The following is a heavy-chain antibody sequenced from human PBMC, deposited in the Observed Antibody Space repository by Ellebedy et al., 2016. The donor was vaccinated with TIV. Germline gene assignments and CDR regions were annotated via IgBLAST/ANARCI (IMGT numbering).Heavy chain of an antibody. Sequence: AASVKVSCKSSGYTFIDYGISWVRQAPGQGLDWMGWVSAYSGNTNYADNLQGRVTITTDTSTDTAYMELRSLRSDETAVYYCARYSGSGTYYRNGMDVWGQGTTVTVSS. CDR2: VSAYSGNT. CDR3: ARYSGSGTYYRNGMDV. D-gene: IGHD3-10*01. V-gene: IGHV1-18*01. CDR1: GYTFIDYG. J-gene: IGHJ6*02.